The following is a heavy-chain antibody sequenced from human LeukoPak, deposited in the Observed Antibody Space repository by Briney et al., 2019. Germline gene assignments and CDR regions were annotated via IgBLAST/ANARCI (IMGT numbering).Heavy chain of an antibody. CDR3: AKSVSVVKFSYGDY. CDR1: GFTFSSYA. J-gene: IGHJ4*02. D-gene: IGHD2-15*01. V-gene: IGHV3-23*01. Sequence: GGSLRLSCAASGFTFSSYAMSWVRQAPGKGLEWVSAISGSGGSTYYADSVKGWFTISRDNSKNTLYLQMNSLRAEDTAVYYCAKSVSVVKFSYGDYWGQETLVTVSS. CDR2: ISGSGGST.